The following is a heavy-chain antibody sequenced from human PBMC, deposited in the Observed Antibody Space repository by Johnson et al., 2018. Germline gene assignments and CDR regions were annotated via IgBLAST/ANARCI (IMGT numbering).Heavy chain of an antibody. CDR1: GFTVSSNY. CDR2: IYSGGST. J-gene: IGHJ3*02. D-gene: IGHD4-17*01. CDR3: ARLPYGDYAREGNPDAFDI. V-gene: IGHV3-66*02. Sequence: EVQLVESGGGLVQPGGSLRLSCAASGFTVSSNYMSWVRQAPGKGLEWVSVIYSGGSTYYADSVKGRFTISRDNSKNTLYLQMNSLRAEDTAVYYCARLPYGDYAREGNPDAFDIWGQGTMVTVSS.